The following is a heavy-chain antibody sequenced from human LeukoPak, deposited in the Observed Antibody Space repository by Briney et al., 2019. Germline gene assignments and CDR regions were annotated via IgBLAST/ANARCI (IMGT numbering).Heavy chain of an antibody. V-gene: IGHV3-33*06. CDR3: AKSDHGVATTIDY. CDR2: IWYDGSRT. CDR1: GFTFSSYG. D-gene: IGHD5-12*01. Sequence: GGSLRLSCEASGFTFSSYGMHWVRQAPGKGLEWVAVIWYDGSRTLYADSVKGRFTISRDNSKNTLYLQMNSLRAEDTAVYYCAKSDHGVATTIDYWGQGTLVTVSS. J-gene: IGHJ4*02.